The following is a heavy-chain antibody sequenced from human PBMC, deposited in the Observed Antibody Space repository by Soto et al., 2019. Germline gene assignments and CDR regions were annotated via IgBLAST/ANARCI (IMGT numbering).Heavy chain of an antibody. CDR2: IWSDGSNK. CDR1: GFTFSTHG. Sequence: QVQLVESGGGVVQPGRSLRLSCAASGFTFSTHGMQWVRQAPGKGLEWVALIWSDGSNKYYSDAVKGRFTISRDNSKNTLDLQMNCLRADDTAVYYCARDMGYTSGHGFDYWGQGTLVTVSS. J-gene: IGHJ4*02. D-gene: IGHD6-19*01. CDR3: ARDMGYTSGHGFDY. V-gene: IGHV3-33*01.